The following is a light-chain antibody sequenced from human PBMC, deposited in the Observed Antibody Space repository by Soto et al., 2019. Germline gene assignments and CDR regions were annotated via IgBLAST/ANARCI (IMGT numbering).Light chain of an antibody. CDR2: STN. Sequence: QSVLTQPPSASGTPVQMVTISCSGSSSNIGSNTVNWYQQLPGTAPKLLIYSTNYRASGVPDRISASKSGTSASLAISGLQSEDEAEYFCAAWDDSLDAWVFGGGTKLTVL. J-gene: IGLJ3*02. CDR1: SSNIGSNT. CDR3: AAWDDSLDAWV. V-gene: IGLV1-44*01.